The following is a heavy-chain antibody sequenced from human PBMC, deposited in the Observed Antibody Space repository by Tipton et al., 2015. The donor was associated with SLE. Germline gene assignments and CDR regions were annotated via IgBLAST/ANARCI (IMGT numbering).Heavy chain of an antibody. V-gene: IGHV4-31*03. D-gene: IGHD2-15*01. CDR3: ARDQGIWSPPMD. CDR1: GGSISSGGYS. Sequence: LRLSCTVSGGSISSGGYSWSWLRQHPGKGLEWIGYIYYSGSTYYNPSLKSRVTISVDTSKNQFSLKLSSVTAADTAVYYCARDQGIWSPPMDWGQGTLVTVSS. CDR2: IYYSGST. J-gene: IGHJ4*02.